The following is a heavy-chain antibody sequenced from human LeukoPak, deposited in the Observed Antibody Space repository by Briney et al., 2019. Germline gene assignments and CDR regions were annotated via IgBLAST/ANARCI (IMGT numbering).Heavy chain of an antibody. CDR1: GFTFSSHA. D-gene: IGHD6-13*01. CDR2: ISYDGSNK. Sequence: HPGGSLRLSCAASGFTFSSHAMHWVRQAPGKGLEWVAVISYDGSNKYYADSVKGRFTISRDNSKNTLYLQMNSLRAEDTAVYYCARGSYSSSWYYFDYWGQGTLVTVSS. J-gene: IGHJ4*02. V-gene: IGHV3-30*01. CDR3: ARGSYSSSWYYFDY.